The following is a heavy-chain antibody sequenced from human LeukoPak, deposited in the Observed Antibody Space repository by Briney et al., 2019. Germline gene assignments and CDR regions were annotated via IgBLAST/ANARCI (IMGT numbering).Heavy chain of an antibody. CDR3: ARGGKWLLPFPFDY. V-gene: IGHV1-2*02. CDR1: GYTFTGYY. D-gene: IGHD3-22*01. Sequence: GASVKVSCRASGYTFTGYYMHWVRQAPGQGLEWMGWINPNSGGTNYAQKFQGRVTMTRDTSISTAYMELSRLSSDDTAVYYCARGGKWLLPFPFDYWGQGTLVTVSS. CDR2: INPNSGGT. J-gene: IGHJ4*02.